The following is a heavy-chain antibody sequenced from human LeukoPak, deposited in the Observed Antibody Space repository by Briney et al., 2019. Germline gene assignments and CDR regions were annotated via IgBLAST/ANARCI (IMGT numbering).Heavy chain of an antibody. Sequence: GGSLRLSCAGSGFAFSSYWMNWVRQAPGKGLEWVSYISSSGSTIYYADSVKGRFTISRDNAKNSLYLQMNSLRAEDTAVYYCAELGITMIGGVWGKGTTVTISS. V-gene: IGHV3-48*04. CDR1: GFAFSSYW. D-gene: IGHD3-10*02. J-gene: IGHJ6*04. CDR2: ISSSGSTI. CDR3: AELGITMIGGV.